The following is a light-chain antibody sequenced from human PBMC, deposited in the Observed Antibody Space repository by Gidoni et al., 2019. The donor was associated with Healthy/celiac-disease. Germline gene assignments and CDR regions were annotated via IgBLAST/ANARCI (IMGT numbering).Light chain of an antibody. Sequence: DIVMTQSPDSLALSLGERATINCMSSQSVLYSSNNKNYLAWYQQKPGQPPKLLIYWASSRESGVPDRFSGSGSESDFTLTISSLQAKDVAVYYCQQYYSTPLTFGGGTKVEIK. V-gene: IGKV4-1*01. CDR1: QSVLYSSNNKNY. CDR3: QQYYSTPLT. CDR2: WAS. J-gene: IGKJ4*01.